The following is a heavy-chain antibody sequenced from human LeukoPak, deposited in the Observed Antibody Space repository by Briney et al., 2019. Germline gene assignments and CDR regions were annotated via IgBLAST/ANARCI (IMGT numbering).Heavy chain of an antibody. Sequence: GGSLRLSCAASGFTFSSYAMHWVRQAPGKGLEWVAVISYDGSNKYYADSVKGRFTISRDNSKNTLYLQMNSLRAEDTAVYYCARDHEYYYGSGSYTGYYYYYYYMDVWGKGTTVTVSS. V-gene: IGHV3-30*04. D-gene: IGHD3-10*01. CDR1: GFTFSSYA. CDR2: ISYDGSNK. CDR3: ARDHEYYYGSGSYTGYYYYYYYMDV. J-gene: IGHJ6*03.